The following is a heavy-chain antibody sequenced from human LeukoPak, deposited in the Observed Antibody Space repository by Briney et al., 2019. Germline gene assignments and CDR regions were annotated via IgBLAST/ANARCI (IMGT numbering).Heavy chain of an antibody. D-gene: IGHD5-18*01. CDR3: TSVDTTMAFDY. J-gene: IGHJ4*02. Sequence: GGSLKLSCAASGFTFSGSTMNWVRQASVKGLEWVGRIRSKDKNYATASAASVKGRFTISRDDSKNTAYLQMNSLKTEDTAVYYCTSVDTTMAFDYWGQGTLVTVSS. V-gene: IGHV3-73*01. CDR1: GFTFSGST. CDR2: IRSKDKNYAT.